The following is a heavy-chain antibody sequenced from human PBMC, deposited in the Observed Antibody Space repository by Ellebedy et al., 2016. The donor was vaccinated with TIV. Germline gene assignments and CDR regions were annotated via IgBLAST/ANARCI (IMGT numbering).Heavy chain of an antibody. V-gene: IGHV3-23*01. CDR2: ISADSANT. D-gene: IGHD3-22*01. Sequence: GESLKISCAASGFTFSSHAMSWVRQAPGKGLEWASGISADSANTHYADSVKGRFTISRDNSKNTQYLQMNSLRAEDTAVYYCVKLDSSGYYYGRLDYWGQGTLVTVSS. CDR3: VKLDSSGYYYGRLDY. CDR1: GFTFSSHA. J-gene: IGHJ4*02.